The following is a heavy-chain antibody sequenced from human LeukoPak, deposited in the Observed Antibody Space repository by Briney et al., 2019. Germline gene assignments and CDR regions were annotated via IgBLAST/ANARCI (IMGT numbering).Heavy chain of an antibody. CDR1: GYTFTRYY. CDR2: INPSGGST. J-gene: IGHJ6*02. CDR3: ARSVIPLGMDV. V-gene: IGHV1-46*01. Sequence: EASVKVSCKASGYTFTRYYMHWVRQAPGQGLEWMGIINPSGGSTSYAQKFQGRVTMTRDTSTSTVYMELSSPRSEDTAVYYCARSVIPLGMDVWGQGATVTVSS. D-gene: IGHD2-21*01.